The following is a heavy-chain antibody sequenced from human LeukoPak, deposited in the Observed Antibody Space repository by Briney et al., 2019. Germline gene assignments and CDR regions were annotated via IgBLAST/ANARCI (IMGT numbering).Heavy chain of an antibody. J-gene: IGHJ4*02. Sequence: PGGSLRLSCAASGFTFSSYWMSWVRQAPGKGLEWVANIKHDGSAKYYVDSVKGRSTISRDNAKNSLYLQMNSLRAEDTAVYYCARDSQYYYDSSGYSDYWGQGTLVTVSS. V-gene: IGHV3-7*01. D-gene: IGHD3-22*01. CDR2: IKHDGSAK. CDR1: GFTFSSYW. CDR3: ARDSQYYYDSSGYSDY.